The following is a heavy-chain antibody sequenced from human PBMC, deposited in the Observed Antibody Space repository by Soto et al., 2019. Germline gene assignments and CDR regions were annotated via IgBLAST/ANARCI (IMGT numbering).Heavy chain of an antibody. Sequence: GGSLRLSCAASGFTFSSYWMSWVRQAPGKGLEWVANIQQDGSQKWYVDSVKGRFTISRDNAKNSLYLQMDSLRSEDTAVYYCARERQYCGDYWGQRSLVSVTS. CDR1: GFTFSSYW. CDR3: ARERQYCGDY. CDR2: IQQDGSQK. J-gene: IGHJ4*02. V-gene: IGHV3-7*05. D-gene: IGHD2-21*01.